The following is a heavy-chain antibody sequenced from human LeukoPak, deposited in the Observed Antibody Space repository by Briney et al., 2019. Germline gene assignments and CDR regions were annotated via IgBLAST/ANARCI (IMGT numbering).Heavy chain of an antibody. CDR1: GFTFSSYW. CDR2: IKQDGSEK. D-gene: IGHD3-22*01. J-gene: IGHJ4*02. CDR3: ARFYSTPHYYYDSSGYYHFDY. Sequence: GRSLRLSCAASGFTFSSYWMSWVRQAPGKGLEWVANIKQDGSEKYYVDSVKGRFTISRDNAKNSLYLQMNSLRAEDTAVYYCARFYSTPHYYYDSSGYYHFDYWGQGTLVTVSS. V-gene: IGHV3-7*01.